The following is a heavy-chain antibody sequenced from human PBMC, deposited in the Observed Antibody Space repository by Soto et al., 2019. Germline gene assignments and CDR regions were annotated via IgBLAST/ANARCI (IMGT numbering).Heavy chain of an antibody. D-gene: IGHD6-6*01. CDR3: ARDQRRIYGSSSVPRIYYYYMDV. CDR2: IKQDGSEK. Sequence: EVQLVESGGGLVQPGGSLRLSCAASGFTFSSYWMSWVRQAPGKGLEWVANIKQDGSEKYYVDSVKGRFTISRDNAKNSLYQQMNSLRAEDTAVYYCARDQRRIYGSSSVPRIYYYYMDVWGKGTTVTVSS. J-gene: IGHJ6*03. CDR1: GFTFSSYW. V-gene: IGHV3-7*01.